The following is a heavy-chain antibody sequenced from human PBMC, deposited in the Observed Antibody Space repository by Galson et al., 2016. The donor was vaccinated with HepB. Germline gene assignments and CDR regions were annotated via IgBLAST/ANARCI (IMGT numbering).Heavy chain of an antibody. CDR1: GFTFDDHG. Sequence: SLRLSCAASGFTFDDHGMHWVRQAPGKGLEWVALISGDGGNTYYADSVKCRFTISRVNRKNSLYLQMNSLRTEDTALYYRAKEEVWSGYYFYYGIDVWGQGTMVTVSS. D-gene: IGHD3-3*01. CDR3: AKEEVWSGYYFYYGIDV. CDR2: ISGDGGNT. J-gene: IGHJ6*02. V-gene: IGHV3-43*02.